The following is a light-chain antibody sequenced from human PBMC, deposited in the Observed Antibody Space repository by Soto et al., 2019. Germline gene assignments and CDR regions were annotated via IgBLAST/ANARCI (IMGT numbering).Light chain of an antibody. V-gene: IGKV1-33*01. CDR2: DAS. Sequence: DIQMPQSPSSLSASVGDRVTITCQASQDIQNYINWYQHTPGKAPKLLIFDASNLQPGVASRFSGRASGTDFFLTISSLHPEDFATYFCQQHHDVPYTFGQGTKLDIK. CDR3: QQHHDVPYT. CDR1: QDIQNY. J-gene: IGKJ2*01.